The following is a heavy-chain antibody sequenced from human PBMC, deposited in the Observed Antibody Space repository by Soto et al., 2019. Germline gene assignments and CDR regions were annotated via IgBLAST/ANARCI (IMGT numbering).Heavy chain of an antibody. V-gene: IGHV3-13*05. CDR1: GFTFSSYD. CDR2: IGTAGDP. CDR3: ARVHSRGWYGMDV. Sequence: EVQLVESGGGLVQPGGSLRLSCAASGFTFSSYDMHWVRQATGKGLEWVSAIGTAGDPYYPGSVKGRFTISRENAKNSLYLQMNSLRAGDTAVYYCARVHSRGWYGMDVWGQGTTVTVSS. D-gene: IGHD6-19*01. J-gene: IGHJ6*02.